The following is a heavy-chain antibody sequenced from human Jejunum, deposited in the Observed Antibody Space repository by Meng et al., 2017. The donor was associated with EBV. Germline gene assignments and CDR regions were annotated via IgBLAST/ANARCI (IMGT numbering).Heavy chain of an antibody. D-gene: IGHD1-26*01. J-gene: IGHJ4*02. V-gene: IGHV4-61*08. Sequence: QVHRQESGPGLVKPSETLSLTCTVSGGSVSSGGYYWSWIRQPPGKGLEWIGYIYNSESTNYKSSLKSRVTISADTSKNQFSLRLSSVTAADTAVYHCARDQNGSYFAYWGQGTLVTVSS. CDR1: GGSVSSGGYY. CDR2: IYNSEST. CDR3: ARDQNGSYFAY.